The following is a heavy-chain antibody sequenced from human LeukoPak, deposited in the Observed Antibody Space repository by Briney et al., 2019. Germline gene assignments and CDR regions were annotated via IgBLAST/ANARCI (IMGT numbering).Heavy chain of an antibody. J-gene: IGHJ4*02. CDR1: GGTFSSYA. CDR3: ARVGGWLPTQYYFDY. Sequence: GASVKVSCKASGGTFSSYAISWVRQAPGQGLEWMGGIIPIFGTANYAQKFQGRVTITTDESTSTDYMELSSLRSEDTAVYCCARVGGWLPTQYYFDYWGQGTLVTVSS. CDR2: IIPIFGTA. D-gene: IGHD5-24*01. V-gene: IGHV1-69*05.